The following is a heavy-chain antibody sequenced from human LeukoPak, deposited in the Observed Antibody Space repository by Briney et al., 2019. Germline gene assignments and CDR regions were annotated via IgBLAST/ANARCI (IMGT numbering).Heavy chain of an antibody. J-gene: IGHJ4*02. CDR3: ARVFKYYDSSGIDY. V-gene: IGHV4-31*03. CDR2: IYYSGST. Sequence: SQTLSLTCTVSGGSISSGGYYWSWIRQHPGKGLEGIGYIYYSGSTYYNPSLKSRVTISVDTSKNQFSLKLSSVTAADTAVYYCARVFKYYDSSGIDYWGQGTPVTVSS. D-gene: IGHD3-22*01. CDR1: GGSISSGGYY.